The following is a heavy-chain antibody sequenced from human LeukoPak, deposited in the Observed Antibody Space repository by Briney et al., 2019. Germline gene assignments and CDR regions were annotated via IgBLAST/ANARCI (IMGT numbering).Heavy chain of an antibody. CDR3: ARDLRIAVPALGY. J-gene: IGHJ4*02. Sequence: ASVKVSCKTSGYTFTGYYIHWVRQAPGQGLEWMGWHNPNSGGTNYAQKFQGRVTMTRDTSIGTAYMELSSLRSDDTAVYYCARDLRIAVPALGYWGQGTLVTVSP. CDR2: HNPNSGGT. CDR1: GYTFTGYY. D-gene: IGHD6-19*01. V-gene: IGHV1-2*02.